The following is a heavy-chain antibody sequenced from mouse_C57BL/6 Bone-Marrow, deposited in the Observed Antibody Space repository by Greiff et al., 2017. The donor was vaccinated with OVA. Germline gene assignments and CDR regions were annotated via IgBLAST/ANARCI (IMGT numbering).Heavy chain of an antibody. Sequence: VKLMESGAELVRPGASVTLSCKASGYTFTDYEMHWVKQTPVHGLEWIGAIDPETGGTASNQKFKGKAILTADKSSSTAYMELRSLTSEESAVYYGTREDYDGGGYFDYWGQGTTLTVSS. CDR3: TREDYDGGGYFDY. V-gene: IGHV1-15*01. D-gene: IGHD2-4*01. CDR1: GYTFTDYE. CDR2: IDPETGGT. J-gene: IGHJ2*01.